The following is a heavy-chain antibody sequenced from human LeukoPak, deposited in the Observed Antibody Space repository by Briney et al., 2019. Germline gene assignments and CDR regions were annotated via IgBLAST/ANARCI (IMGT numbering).Heavy chain of an antibody. V-gene: IGHV4-39*01. J-gene: IGHJ4*02. CDR3: ARQTYSSGPYYLDY. CDR2: IYYSGTT. D-gene: IGHD6-19*01. Sequence: PSETLSLTCSVPGGSIGSSSYYWGWIRQPPGKGLEWIGSIYYSGTTYYNPSLKSRVTISVDTSKNQFSLKLSSVTAADTAVYFCARQTYSSGPYYLDYWGQGTLVTVSP. CDR1: GGSIGSSSYY.